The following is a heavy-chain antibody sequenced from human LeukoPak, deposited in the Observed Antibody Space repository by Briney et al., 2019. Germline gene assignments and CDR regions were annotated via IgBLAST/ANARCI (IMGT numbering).Heavy chain of an antibody. J-gene: IGHJ4*02. Sequence: TGGSLRLSCVASELTFNSHSMSWVRQAPGMGLEWVSVVSTNGDVTFYADSVKGRFTISRDNSKNTLFLQMNSLRAEDTAVYYCAKGKSIGWYGGGDYFDYWGQGTLVTVSS. D-gene: IGHD6-19*01. V-gene: IGHV3-23*01. CDR2: VSTNGDVT. CDR1: ELTFNSHS. CDR3: AKGKSIGWYGGGDYFDY.